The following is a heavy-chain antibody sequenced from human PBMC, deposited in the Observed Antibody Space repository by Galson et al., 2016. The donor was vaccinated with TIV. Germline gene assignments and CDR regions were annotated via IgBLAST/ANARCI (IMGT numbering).Heavy chain of an antibody. CDR3: ARERTSVVGRSLDF. V-gene: IGHV3-30-3*01. CDR1: GFTFSSYA. D-gene: IGHD2-15*01. Sequence: SLRLSCAASGFTFSSYAMHWVRQAPGKGLEWVAIVSYDGRTKDDFDSVRGRFTISRDNSKNTLYLQMNGLRREDTGIYYCARERTSVVGRSLDFWGQGTVVTVSS. J-gene: IGHJ4*02. CDR2: VSYDGRTK.